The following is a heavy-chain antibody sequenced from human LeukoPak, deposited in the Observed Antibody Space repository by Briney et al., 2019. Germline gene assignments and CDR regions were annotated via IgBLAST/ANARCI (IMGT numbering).Heavy chain of an antibody. CDR1: GFTFSSYG. Sequence: GGSLRLSCAASGFTFSSYGMHWVRQAPGKGLEWVAVISYDGSNKCYADSVKGRFTISRDNSKNTLYLQMNSLRAEDTAVYYCAKDDCSGGSCPTGLLDYWGQGTLVTVSS. V-gene: IGHV3-30*18. D-gene: IGHD2-15*01. CDR3: AKDDCSGGSCPTGLLDY. J-gene: IGHJ4*02. CDR2: ISYDGSNK.